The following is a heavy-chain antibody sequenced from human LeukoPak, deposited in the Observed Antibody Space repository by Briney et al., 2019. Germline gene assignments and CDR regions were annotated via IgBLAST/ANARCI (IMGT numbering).Heavy chain of an antibody. D-gene: IGHD2-2*02. CDR2: INHSGST. CDR1: GGSFSGYY. Sequence: SETLSLTCAVYGGSFSGYYWSWIRQPPGKGLEWIGEINHSGSTNYNPSLKSRVTLSVDTSKNQFSLKLSSVTAADTAGYYCARSNHRYCSSSSCYTFGYWGQGTLVTVSS. V-gene: IGHV4-34*01. CDR3: ARSNHRYCSSSSCYTFGY. J-gene: IGHJ4*02.